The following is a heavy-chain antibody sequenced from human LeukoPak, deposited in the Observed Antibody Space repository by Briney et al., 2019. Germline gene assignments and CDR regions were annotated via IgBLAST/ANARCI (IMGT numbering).Heavy chain of an antibody. CDR3: AKDAQPRSRWFDP. D-gene: IGHD3-16*01. V-gene: IGHV3-7*03. CDR1: GFTFSNYG. Sequence: GGSLRLSCAASGFTFSNYGMHWVRQAPGKGLEWVANIKQDGSEKYYVDSVKGRFTISRDNAKNSLSLQMNTLRAEDTAMYYCAKDAQPRSRWFDPWGQGTLVTVSS. J-gene: IGHJ5*02. CDR2: IKQDGSEK.